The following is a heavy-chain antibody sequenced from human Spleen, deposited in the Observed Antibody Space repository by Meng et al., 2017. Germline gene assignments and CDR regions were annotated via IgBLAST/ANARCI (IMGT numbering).Heavy chain of an antibody. CDR1: GYTFTTYY. Sequence: QVQLVQSGAEVKKPGASVKVSCKASGYTFTTYYLHWVRQAPGQGLEWMGTINPSGGSTTYAQKFQGRVTMTRDTSTSTVYMEQSRLTPEDSAVYYCGRVSSGDSNYVDYWGQGTLVTVSS. CDR2: INPSGGST. J-gene: IGHJ4*02. V-gene: IGHV1-46*03. D-gene: IGHD4-11*01. CDR3: GRVSSGDSNYVDY.